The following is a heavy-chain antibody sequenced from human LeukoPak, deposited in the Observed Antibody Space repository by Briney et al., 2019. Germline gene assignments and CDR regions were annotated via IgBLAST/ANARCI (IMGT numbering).Heavy chain of an antibody. J-gene: IGHJ4*02. Sequence: PGGSLRLSCAASGFTFCTYWMTCLPQAPGQGLEWVANIKQDGSENYYVDSVKGRFTVSRDNAKNSLYLQMNSLGAEDTAVYYCARGSAWSRHWGQGTLVSVSS. V-gene: IGHV3-7*04. CDR1: GFTFCTYW. CDR2: IKQDGSEN. CDR3: ARGSAWSRH. D-gene: IGHD3-3*01.